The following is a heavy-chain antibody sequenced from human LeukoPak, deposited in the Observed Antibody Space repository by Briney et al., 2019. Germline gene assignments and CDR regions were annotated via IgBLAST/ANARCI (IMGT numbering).Heavy chain of an antibody. V-gene: IGHV1-69*13. CDR1: GYTFTSYG. D-gene: IGHD3-22*01. CDR2: IIPIFGTA. CDR3: AREDRLIGYYDSSGYSL. J-gene: IGHJ4*02. Sequence: SVKVSCKASGYTFTSYGISWVRQAPGQGLEWMGGIIPIFGTANYAQKFQGRVTITADESTSTAYMELSSLRSEDTAVYYCAREDRLIGYYDSSGYSLWGQGTLVTVSS.